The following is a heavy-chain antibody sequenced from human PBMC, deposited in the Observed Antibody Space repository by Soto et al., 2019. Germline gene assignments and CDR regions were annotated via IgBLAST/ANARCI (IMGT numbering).Heavy chain of an antibody. CDR2: ISYDGSNK. Sequence: SGGSLRLSCAASGFTFSGYGMHWVRQAPGKGLEWVAVISYDGSNKYYADSVKGRFTISRDNSKNTLYLQMNSLRAEDTAVYYCAKDGLYCGGDCYPDYFDYWGQGTLVTVSS. J-gene: IGHJ4*02. V-gene: IGHV3-30*18. D-gene: IGHD2-21*02. CDR3: AKDGLYCGGDCYPDYFDY. CDR1: GFTFSGYG.